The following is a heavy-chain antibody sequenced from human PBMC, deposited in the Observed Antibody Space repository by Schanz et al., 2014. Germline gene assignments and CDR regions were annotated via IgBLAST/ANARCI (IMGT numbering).Heavy chain of an antibody. CDR2: IYSSGST. V-gene: IGHV4-30-2*06. CDR1: GGSMRRGAYS. J-gene: IGHJ6*02. CDR3: ARDVGHYGMDV. Sequence: QVQLQESGSGLVTPSQTLSLTCGVSGGSMRRGAYSWNWIRQSPGKRPEGIGYIYSSGSTYYNPALKSRVTISVDTAKNQFSLKLSSVTAADTAVYYCARDVGHYGMDVWGQGTTVTVSS.